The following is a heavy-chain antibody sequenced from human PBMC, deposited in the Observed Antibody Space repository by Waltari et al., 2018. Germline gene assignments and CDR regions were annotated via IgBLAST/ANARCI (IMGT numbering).Heavy chain of an antibody. D-gene: IGHD3-3*01. CDR2: INSNGDAT. J-gene: IGHJ4*02. Sequence: DSGFTFSTPAMHWVRQAPGKRLEYVSAINSNGDATYYANSVKDRFTISRDNSKNTLYLQMGSLRAEDMAVYYCATWSGRGHDYWGQGTLVTVSS. CDR1: GFTFSTPA. CDR3: ATWSGRGHDY. V-gene: IGHV3-64*01.